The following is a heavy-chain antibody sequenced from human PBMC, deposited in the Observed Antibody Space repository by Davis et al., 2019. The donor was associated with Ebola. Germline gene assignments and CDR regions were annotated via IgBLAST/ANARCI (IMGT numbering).Heavy chain of an antibody. CDR3: AREDYYYGMDV. Sequence: MPSETLSLTCTVSGVSISGNNWWSWVRQSPGKGLEWIGEIHHSGKTTYNPSLKSRVTISVDTSKNQFSLKLSSVTAADTAVYYCAREDYYYGMDVWGQGTTVTVSS. CDR2: IHHSGKT. V-gene: IGHV4-4*02. J-gene: IGHJ6*02. CDR1: GVSISGNNW.